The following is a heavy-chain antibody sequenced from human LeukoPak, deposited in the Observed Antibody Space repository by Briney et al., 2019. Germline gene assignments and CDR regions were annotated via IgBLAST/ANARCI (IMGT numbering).Heavy chain of an antibody. Sequence: GGSLRLSCAASGFTFSNYWIHWVRQAPGKGLVWVSLINNDGSSTKYADSVKGRLTISRDNAKNTLYLQMNSLRAEDTAVYYCARRVGSDSSGYYFAYWGQGTLVTVSS. CDR1: GFTFSNYW. CDR3: ARRVGSDSSGYYFAY. V-gene: IGHV3-74*03. D-gene: IGHD3-22*01. J-gene: IGHJ4*02. CDR2: INNDGSST.